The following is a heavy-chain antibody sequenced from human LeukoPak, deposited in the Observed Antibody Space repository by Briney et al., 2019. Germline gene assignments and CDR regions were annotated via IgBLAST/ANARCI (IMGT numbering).Heavy chain of an antibody. Sequence: SETLSLTCAVSGGSISSSNWWTWVRQPPGKGLEWIGEIFHSESTNYNPSLKSRVTISVDKSKNQFSLKLSSVTAADTAVCYCARDGVLYSGSYDYWGQGTLVTVSS. V-gene: IGHV4-4*02. D-gene: IGHD1-26*01. CDR1: GGSISSSNW. CDR3: ARDGVLYSGSYDY. J-gene: IGHJ4*02. CDR2: IFHSEST.